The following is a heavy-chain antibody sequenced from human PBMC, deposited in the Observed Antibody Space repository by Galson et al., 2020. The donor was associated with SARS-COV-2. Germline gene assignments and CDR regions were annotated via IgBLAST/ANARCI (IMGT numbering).Heavy chain of an antibody. CDR3: ARTQYGGNSAPFDY. CDR2: YSGST. J-gene: IGHJ4*02. D-gene: IGHD2-21*02. Sequence: YSGSTNYSPSLKSRVTMSVDTSKNQFSLKLRSVTAADTAVYYCARTQYGGNSAPFDYWGQGLLVTVSS. V-gene: IGHV4-59*01.